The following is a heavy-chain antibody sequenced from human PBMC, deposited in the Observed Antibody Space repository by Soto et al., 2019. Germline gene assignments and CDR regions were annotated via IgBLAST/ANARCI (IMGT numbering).Heavy chain of an antibody. V-gene: IGHV3-30-3*01. Sequence: QVRLVESGGGVVQPGRSLRLSCAASGFIFSGYAMHWVRQAPGKGLEWVAVISYDGNTQYYADSVKGRFTVSRDNSKNILYVQINNLRAEDTAIYYCAKETNAYEIDYWGQGTLVTVSS. J-gene: IGHJ4*02. CDR3: AKETNAYEIDY. CDR2: ISYDGNTQ. CDR1: GFIFSGYA. D-gene: IGHD5-12*01.